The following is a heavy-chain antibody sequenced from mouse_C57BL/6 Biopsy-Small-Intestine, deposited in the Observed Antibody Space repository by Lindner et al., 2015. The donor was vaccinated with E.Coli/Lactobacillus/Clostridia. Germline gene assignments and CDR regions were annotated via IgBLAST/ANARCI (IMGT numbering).Heavy chain of an antibody. V-gene: IGHV1-7*01. Sequence: VQLQESGAELAKPRASVEVSCKTSGYTFTTYWMHWVKQRPGQGLEWIGYINPSSGNTKYNQKFKDKATLTADKSTSTAYMQLSSLTYEDSAVYYCARRDYGTSYSYAMDYWGQGTSVTVSS. D-gene: IGHD1-1*01. CDR2: INPSSGNT. CDR3: ARRDYGTSYSYAMDY. J-gene: IGHJ4*01. CDR1: GYTFTTYW.